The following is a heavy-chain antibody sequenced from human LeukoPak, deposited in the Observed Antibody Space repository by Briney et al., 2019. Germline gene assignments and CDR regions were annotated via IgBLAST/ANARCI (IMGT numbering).Heavy chain of an antibody. CDR1: GGTFSSYA. J-gene: IGHJ4*02. CDR3: ARTDSGSYYSHFDY. CDR2: IIPIFGTA. V-gene: IGHV1-69*05. Sequence: SVKLSCKASGGTFSSYAISWVRQAPGQGLEWMGGIIPIFGTANYAQKFQGRVTITTDESTSTAYMELSSLRSEDTAVYYCARTDSGSYYSHFDYWGQGTLVTVSS. D-gene: IGHD1-26*01.